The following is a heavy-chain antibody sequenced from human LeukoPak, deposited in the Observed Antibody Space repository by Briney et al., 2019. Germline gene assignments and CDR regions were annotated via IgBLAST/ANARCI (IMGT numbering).Heavy chain of an antibody. D-gene: IGHD3-3*01. CDR3: ARLPQKYYDFPSHKYFQH. V-gene: IGHV1-2*02. J-gene: IGHJ1*01. CDR1: GYTFTGYY. Sequence: ASVKVSCKASGYTFTGYYMHWVRQAPGQGLEWXXXXXXNTGGTNYAQQFQGRVTMTRDTSISTAYMELSRLRSDDTAVYYCARLPQKYYDFPSHKYFQHWGQGTLVTVSS. CDR2: XXXNTGGT.